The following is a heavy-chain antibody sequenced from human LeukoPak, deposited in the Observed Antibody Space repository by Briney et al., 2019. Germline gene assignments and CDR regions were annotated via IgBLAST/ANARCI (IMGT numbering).Heavy chain of an antibody. CDR1: GFTFSDYS. J-gene: IGHJ4*02. Sequence: PGGSLRLSCAASGFTFSDYSMNWVRQAPGKGLEWVSYISSSSSYTNYADSVKGRFTISRDNAKNSLYLQMNSLRSEDTAVYYCARDLVRGTSDYWGQGTLVTVSS. CDR2: ISSSSSYT. D-gene: IGHD3-10*01. CDR3: ARDLVRGTSDY. V-gene: IGHV3-21*05.